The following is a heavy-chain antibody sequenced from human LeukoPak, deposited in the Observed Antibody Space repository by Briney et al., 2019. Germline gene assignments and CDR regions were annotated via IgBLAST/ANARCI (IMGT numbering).Heavy chain of an antibody. J-gene: IGHJ4*02. CDR1: GGSISSSSYY. Sequence: SETLSLTCTVSGGSISSSSYYWGWIRQPPGKGLEWIGSIYYSGSTYYNPSLKSRVTISVDTSKNQFSLKLSSVTAADTAVYYCARDDYGGINWGQGTLVTVSS. CDR3: ARDDYGGIN. V-gene: IGHV4-39*07. CDR2: IYYSGST. D-gene: IGHD4-23*01.